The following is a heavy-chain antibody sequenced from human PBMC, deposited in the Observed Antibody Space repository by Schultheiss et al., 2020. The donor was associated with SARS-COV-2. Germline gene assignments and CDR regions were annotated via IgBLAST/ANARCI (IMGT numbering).Heavy chain of an antibody. CDR2: ISDSGGAT. D-gene: IGHD2-2*01. CDR3: ARDLSGVVVSQPAY. J-gene: IGHJ4*02. CDR1: GFTFSSYV. V-gene: IGHV3-23*01. Sequence: GGSLRLSCAASGFTFSSYVMSWVRQAPGKGLEWVSSISDSGGATYYADSVKGRFTISRDNSKNTLYLQMNSLRAEDTAVYYCARDLSGVVVSQPAYWGQGTLVTVSS.